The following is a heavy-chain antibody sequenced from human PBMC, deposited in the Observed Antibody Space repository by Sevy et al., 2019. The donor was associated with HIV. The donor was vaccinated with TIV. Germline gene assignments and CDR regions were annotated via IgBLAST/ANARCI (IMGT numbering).Heavy chain of an antibody. CDR2: ISSSGSTI. CDR1: GFTFSDYY. D-gene: IGHD5-18*01. J-gene: IGHJ4*02. Sequence: GESLKISCAASGFTFSDYYMSWIRQAPGKGLEWVSYISSSGSTIYYADSVKGRFTISRDNAKNSLYLQMNSLRAEDTAVYYCARDLDVDTAMASFDYWGQGTLVTVSS. V-gene: IGHV3-11*01. CDR3: ARDLDVDTAMASFDY.